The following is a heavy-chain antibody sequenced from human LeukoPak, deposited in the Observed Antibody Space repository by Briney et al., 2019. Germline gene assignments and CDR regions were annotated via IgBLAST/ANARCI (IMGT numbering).Heavy chain of an antibody. J-gene: IGHJ4*02. CDR2: INPNNGAT. CDR3: ARDFMLWDDTSYYFDY. CDR1: GYTFTDNH. V-gene: IGHV1-2*02. Sequence: GASVKVSCKASGYTFTDNHVHWVRQAPGQGLEWMGWINPNNGATNYAQKFQGRVTMTRDASISTAYMELTSLRSDDTAMFYCARDFMLWDDTSYYFDYWGQGTLVTVSS. D-gene: IGHD3-16*01.